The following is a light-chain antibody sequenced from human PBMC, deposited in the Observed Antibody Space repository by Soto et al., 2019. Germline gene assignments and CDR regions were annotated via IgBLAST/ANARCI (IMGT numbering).Light chain of an antibody. J-gene: IGLJ1*01. Sequence: QSALTQPASVSGSPGQSITISCTGTSGDVGGHNYVSWYQQHPGKAPKLIIYEVTNRPSGVSNRFSGSKSGNTASLTISGLQAEDAADYYCTSYTRSATNYIYGSGTKVTV. CDR3: TSYTRSATNYI. V-gene: IGLV2-14*01. CDR1: SGDVGGHNY. CDR2: EVT.